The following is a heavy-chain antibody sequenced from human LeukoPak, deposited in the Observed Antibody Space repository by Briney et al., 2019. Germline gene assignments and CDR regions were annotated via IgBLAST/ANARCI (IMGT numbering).Heavy chain of an antibody. Sequence: GGSLRLSCAASGFTFSDYYMSWIRQAPGKGLEWVSYISSSGSTIYYADSVKGRFTISRDNAKNSLYLQMNSLRAEDTAVYYCAKVGAQTYYDFWSGYSGYYYYMDVWGKGTTVTVSS. CDR2: ISSSGSTI. CDR3: AKVGAQTYYDFWSGYSGYYYYMDV. D-gene: IGHD3-3*01. J-gene: IGHJ6*03. CDR1: GFTFSDYY. V-gene: IGHV3-11*01.